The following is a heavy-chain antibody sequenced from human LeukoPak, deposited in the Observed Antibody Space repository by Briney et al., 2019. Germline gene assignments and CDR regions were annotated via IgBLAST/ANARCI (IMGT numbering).Heavy chain of an antibody. Sequence: GGSLRLSCAASGFTFSSYSMNWVRQAPGKGLEWVSSISSSSYIYYADSVKGRFTISRDNAKNSLYLQMNSLRAEDTAVYYCARDDAGIAVAGKGGTDYWGQGTLVTVSS. D-gene: IGHD6-19*01. CDR2: ISSSSYI. CDR3: ARDDAGIAVAGKGGTDY. CDR1: GFTFSSYS. J-gene: IGHJ4*02. V-gene: IGHV3-21*01.